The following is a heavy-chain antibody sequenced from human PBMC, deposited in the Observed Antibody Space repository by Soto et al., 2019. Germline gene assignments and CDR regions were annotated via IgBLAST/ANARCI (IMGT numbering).Heavy chain of an antibody. CDR3: AKEEQWLPLRRNYYYGMDV. V-gene: IGHV3-23*01. Sequence: PGGSLRLSCAASGFTFSSYAMSWVRQAPGKGLEWVSAISGSGGSTYYADSVKGRFTISRDNSKNTLYLQMNSLRAEDTAVYYCAKEEQWLPLRRNYYYGMDVWGQGTTVTVSS. J-gene: IGHJ6*02. CDR2: ISGSGGST. D-gene: IGHD6-19*01. CDR1: GFTFSSYA.